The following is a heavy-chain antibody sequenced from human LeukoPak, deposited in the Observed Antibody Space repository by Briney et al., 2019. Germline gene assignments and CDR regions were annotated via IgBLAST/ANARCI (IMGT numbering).Heavy chain of an antibody. CDR2: IQYSGST. Sequence: SETLSLTCTVSGDSVSGISFYWSWIRQPPGKGLQYIGYIQYSGSTNYNPSLKSRVTISVDTSKNQFSLKLSSVTAADTAVYYCARYYDRSGYWSTPHFDYWGQGTVVTVSS. J-gene: IGHJ4*02. CDR1: GDSVSGISFY. V-gene: IGHV4-61*01. CDR3: ARYYDRSGYWSTPHFDY. D-gene: IGHD3-22*01.